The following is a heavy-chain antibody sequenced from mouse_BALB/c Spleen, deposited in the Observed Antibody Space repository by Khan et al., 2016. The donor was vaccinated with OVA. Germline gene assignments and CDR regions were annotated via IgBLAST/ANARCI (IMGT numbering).Heavy chain of an antibody. D-gene: IGHD1-1*01. CDR1: GYSFTGYY. CDR2: ISCYNGAT. CDR3: ARGDYYGSSSFAY. Sequence: LVKTGASVKISCKASGYSFTGYYMHWVKQSHGKSLEWIGYISCYNGATSYNQKFKGKATFTVDTSSSTAYVQFNSLTSEDSAVYYCARGDYYGSSSFAYWGQGTLVTVSA. J-gene: IGHJ3*01. V-gene: IGHV1S34*01.